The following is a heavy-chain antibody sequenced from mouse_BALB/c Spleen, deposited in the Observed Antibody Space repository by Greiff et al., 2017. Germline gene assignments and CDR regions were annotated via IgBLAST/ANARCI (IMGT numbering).Heavy chain of an antibody. J-gene: IGHJ4*01. D-gene: IGHD1-1*01. CDR3: ARDLLRGDY. Sequence: VKLMESGPELVKPGASVKISCKASGYAFSSSWMNWVKQRPGQGLEWIGRIYPGDGDTNYNGKFKGKATLTADKSSSTAYMQLSSLTSVDSAVYFCARDLLRGDYWGQGTSVTVSS. CDR2: IYPGDGDT. CDR1: GYAFSSSW. V-gene: IGHV1-82*01.